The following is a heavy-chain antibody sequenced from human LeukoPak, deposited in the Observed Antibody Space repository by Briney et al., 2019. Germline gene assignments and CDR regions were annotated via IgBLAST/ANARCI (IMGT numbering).Heavy chain of an antibody. J-gene: IGHJ6*02. D-gene: IGHD6-19*01. CDR3: AKEEKWLADSYGLDV. CDR1: GFTLSSYA. CDR2: VDGGGGGT. Sequence: GGSLRLSCAASGFTLSSYAMTWVRQAPGRGLEWVSSVDGGGGGTYYADSVKGRFTISRDNSKDTLYLQMNGLRTEDTAVYYCAKEEKWLADSYGLDVWGQGTTVTVSS. V-gene: IGHV3-23*01.